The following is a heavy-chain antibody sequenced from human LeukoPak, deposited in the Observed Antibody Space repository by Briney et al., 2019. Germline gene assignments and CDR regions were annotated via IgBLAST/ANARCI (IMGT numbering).Heavy chain of an antibody. CDR2: ISYDGSNK. Sequence: GGSLRLSCAASGFTFSSYAMHWVRQAPGKGLEWVAVISYDGSNKYYADSVKGRFTISRDNSKNTLYVQMNSLRAEDTAVYYCARDSAYGSGSYYSWGQGTLVTASS. V-gene: IGHV3-30*04. CDR1: GFTFSSYA. CDR3: ARDSAYGSGSYYS. J-gene: IGHJ4*02. D-gene: IGHD3-10*01.